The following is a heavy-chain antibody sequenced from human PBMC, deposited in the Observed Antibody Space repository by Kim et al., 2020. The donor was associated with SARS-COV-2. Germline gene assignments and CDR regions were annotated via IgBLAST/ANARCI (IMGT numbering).Heavy chain of an antibody. D-gene: IGHD5-12*01. CDR1: GYSISSGYY. CDR3: ASLSGQASLDFDY. V-gene: IGHV4-38-2*02. Sequence: SETLSLTCTVSGYSISSGYYWGWIRQPPGKGLEWIGSIYHSGSTYYNPSLKSRVTISVDTSKNQFSLKLSSVTAADTAVYYCASLSGQASLDFDYWGQGT. CDR2: IYHSGST. J-gene: IGHJ4*02.